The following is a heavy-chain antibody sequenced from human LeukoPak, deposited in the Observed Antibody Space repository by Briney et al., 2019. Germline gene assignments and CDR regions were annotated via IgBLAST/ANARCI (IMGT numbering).Heavy chain of an antibody. Sequence: GGSLRLSCAASGFTFSSYAMTWVRQAPGKGLEFVSSIISGSSFIYHADSVRGRFTISRDDAKNSLYLQMNSLRAEDTAVYYCARDFTQVDYWGQGTLVTVSS. V-gene: IGHV3-21*01. J-gene: IGHJ4*02. CDR2: IISGSSFI. CDR3: ARDFTQVDY. CDR1: GFTFSSYA. D-gene: IGHD2-15*01.